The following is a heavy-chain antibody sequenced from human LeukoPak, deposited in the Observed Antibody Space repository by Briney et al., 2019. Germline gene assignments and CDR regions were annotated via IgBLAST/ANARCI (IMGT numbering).Heavy chain of an antibody. CDR3: ARDSQNYYDSSGYYR. CDR2: IIPIFGTA. Sequence: ASVKVSCKASGGTFSSYAISWVRQAPGQGLEWMGGIIPIFGTANYAQKFQGRVTITADESTSTAYMELSSLRSEDTAVYYCARDSQNYYDSSGYYRWGQGTLVTVSS. CDR1: GGTFSSYA. V-gene: IGHV1-69*13. J-gene: IGHJ4*02. D-gene: IGHD3-22*01.